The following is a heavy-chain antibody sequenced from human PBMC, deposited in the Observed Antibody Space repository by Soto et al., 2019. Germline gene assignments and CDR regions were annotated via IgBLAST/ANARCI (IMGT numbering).Heavy chain of an antibody. CDR2: IYPGDSDT. J-gene: IGHJ3*02. D-gene: IGHD6-25*01. CDR3: ERGGYSGNSKDPFYI. V-gene: IGHV5-51*01. CDR1: GYTFTAYW. Sequence: PGESLKISCKGSGYTFTAYWIGWVRQMPGKGLEWMGIIYPGDSDTRYSPSFQGQVTISADKSITTAYLQWSSLKASDTAMFYCERGGYSGNSKDPFYIWGPGTMVTV.